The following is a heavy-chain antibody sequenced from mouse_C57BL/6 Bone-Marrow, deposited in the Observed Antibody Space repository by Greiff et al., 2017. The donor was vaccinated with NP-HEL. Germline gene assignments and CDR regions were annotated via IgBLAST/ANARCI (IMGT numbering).Heavy chain of an antibody. V-gene: IGHV1-52*01. CDR1: GYTFTSYW. CDR2: IDPSDSET. CDR3: AVTTGDY. D-gene: IGHD1-1*01. Sequence: VQLQQPGAELVRPGYSVKLSCKASGYTFTSYWMHWVKQRPIQGLEWIGNIDPSDSETHYNQKFKDKATLTVDKSTSTAYMQLSSLTSEDSAVYYCAVTTGDYWGQGTTLTVSS. J-gene: IGHJ2*01.